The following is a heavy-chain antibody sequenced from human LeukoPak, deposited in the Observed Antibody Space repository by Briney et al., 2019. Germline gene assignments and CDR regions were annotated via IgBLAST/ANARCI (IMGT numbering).Heavy chain of an antibody. CDR3: TRDKSSGCFD. CDR1: GFTVGSNY. D-gene: IGHD6-19*01. CDR2: IYSGGST. Sequence: GGSLRLSCAASGFTVGSNYMSWVRQAPGKGLQWVSVIYSGGSTYYADSVKGRFTISRDNSKNTLYLQMNSLRAEDTAVYYCTRDKSSGCFDWGQGTLVTVCS. J-gene: IGHJ4*02. V-gene: IGHV3-53*01.